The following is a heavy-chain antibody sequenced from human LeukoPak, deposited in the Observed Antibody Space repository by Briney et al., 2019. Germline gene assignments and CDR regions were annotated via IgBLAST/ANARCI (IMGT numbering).Heavy chain of an antibody. J-gene: IGHJ4*02. V-gene: IGHV4-38-2*02. CDR1: GYSISSGYY. Sequence: SETLSLTCTVSGYSISSGYYWGWIRQPPGKGLEWIGSIYHSGSTYYNPSLKSRVTISVDTSKNQFSLKLTSVTAADTAVYYCARRGYSYGCRDCGYYFDYWGQGTLVTVSS. CDR2: IYHSGST. CDR3: ARRGYSYGCRDCGYYFDY. D-gene: IGHD5-18*01.